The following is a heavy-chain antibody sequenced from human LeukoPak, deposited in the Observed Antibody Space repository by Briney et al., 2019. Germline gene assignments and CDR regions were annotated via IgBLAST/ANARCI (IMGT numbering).Heavy chain of an antibody. D-gene: IGHD1-26*01. Sequence: PGGSLRLSCEASGFTFTSDWMHWVRQAPGKGLVWVSRISPDGSTTYYADSVKGRFSVSRDNAKNTLSLQMNGLRADDTAVYYCVRGISGNYENFDIWGQGTLVTVSS. CDR3: VRGISGNYENFDI. CDR1: GFTFTSDW. J-gene: IGHJ4*02. CDR2: ISPDGSTT. V-gene: IGHV3-74*01.